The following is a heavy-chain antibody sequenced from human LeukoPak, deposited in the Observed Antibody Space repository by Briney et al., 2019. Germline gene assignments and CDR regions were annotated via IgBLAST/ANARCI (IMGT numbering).Heavy chain of an antibody. J-gene: IGHJ5*02. CDR1: GASINSGSNY. CDR3: ARHTPKYYYGSGSYSELYNWFDP. D-gene: IGHD3-10*01. V-gene: IGHV4-39*01. CDR2: IYSSGST. Sequence: SETLSLTCRVSGASINSGSNYWGWIRQPPGKTLEWIGSIYSSGSTYYNPSLKSRVIIMIDTPKNHFSLTLSSVTAADTAVYYCARHTPKYYYGSGSYSELYNWFDPWGQGTLVTVSS.